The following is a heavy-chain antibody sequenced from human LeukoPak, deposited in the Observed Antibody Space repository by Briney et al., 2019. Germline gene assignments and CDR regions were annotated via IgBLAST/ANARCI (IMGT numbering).Heavy chain of an antibody. Sequence: PGGSLRLSCAASGFTFSDYYMSWIRQAPGKGLEWVSYISSSGSTIYYADSVKGRFTISRDNAKNSLYLQMNSLRAEDTAVYYCAKWGVVVITGYAFDIWGQGTMVTVSS. CDR3: AKWGVVVITGYAFDI. CDR1: GFTFSDYY. V-gene: IGHV3-11*01. D-gene: IGHD3-22*01. J-gene: IGHJ3*02. CDR2: ISSSGSTI.